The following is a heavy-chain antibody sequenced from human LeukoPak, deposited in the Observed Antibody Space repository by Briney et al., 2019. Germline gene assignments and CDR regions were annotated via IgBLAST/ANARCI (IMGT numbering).Heavy chain of an antibody. Sequence: SETLSLTCTVSGGSISSYYWSWIRQPAGKGLEWIGRIYTSGSTHYNLSLKSRVTMSVDTSTNQFSLKLNSVTAADTAVYYCARAGSSAWHWYFDLWGRGTLVTVSS. J-gene: IGHJ2*01. CDR2: IYTSGST. CDR3: ARAGSSAWHWYFDL. D-gene: IGHD6-19*01. CDR1: GGSISSYY. V-gene: IGHV4-4*07.